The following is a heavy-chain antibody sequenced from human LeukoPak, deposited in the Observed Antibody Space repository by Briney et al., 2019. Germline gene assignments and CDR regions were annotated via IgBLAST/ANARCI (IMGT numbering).Heavy chain of an antibody. CDR1: GGTFSSYA. D-gene: IGHD3-10*01. Sequence: SVKVSCKASGGTFSSYAISWVRQAPGQGLEWMGGIIPIFGTANYAQKFQGRVTITADESTSTAYMELSSLRSEDTALYYCAREGLPYYYGSGSFSSPFDYWGQGTLVTVSS. V-gene: IGHV1-69*01. CDR3: AREGLPYYYGSGSFSSPFDY. CDR2: IIPIFGTA. J-gene: IGHJ4*02.